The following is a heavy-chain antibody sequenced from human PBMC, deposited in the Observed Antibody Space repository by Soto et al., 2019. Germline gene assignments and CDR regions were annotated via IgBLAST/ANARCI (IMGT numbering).Heavy chain of an antibody. CDR2: ISAYSGGT. CDR1: GYTFTTYG. V-gene: IGHV1-18*04. J-gene: IGHJ4*02. CDR3: ARDFTKSSSWPYYFDY. Sequence: GASVKVSRKASGYTFTTYGISWVRQAPGQGLEWMGWISAYSGGTKFAQKLQGRVTMTTDTSTTTAYMELRSLTSDDTAVYYCARDFTKSSSWPYYFDYWGQGTLVTVSS. D-gene: IGHD6-13*01.